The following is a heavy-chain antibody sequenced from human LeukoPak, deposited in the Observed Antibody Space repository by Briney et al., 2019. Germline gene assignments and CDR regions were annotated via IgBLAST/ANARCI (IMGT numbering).Heavy chain of an antibody. Sequence: GSLRLSCAASGFTFSGSAMSWIRQPPGKGLEWIGSIYYSGSTYYNPSLKSRVTISVDTSKNQFSLKLSSVTAADTAVYYCARALWGATVTFDYWGQGTLVTVSS. J-gene: IGHJ4*02. CDR2: IYYSGST. CDR3: ARALWGATVTFDY. D-gene: IGHD4-17*01. V-gene: IGHV4-38-2*01. CDR1: GFTFSGSA.